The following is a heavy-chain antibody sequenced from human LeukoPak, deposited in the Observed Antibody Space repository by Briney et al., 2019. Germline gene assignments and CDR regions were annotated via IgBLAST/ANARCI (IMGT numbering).Heavy chain of an antibody. CDR1: GGTFSNYA. J-gene: IGHJ4*02. CDR3: ARGLGDSSGYYYSDY. V-gene: IGHV1-69*13. D-gene: IGHD3-22*01. CDR2: IIPIFGTG. Sequence: ASVKVSCKASGGTFSNYAISWVRQAPGQGLEWMGGIIPIFGTGNYAQKFQGRVTITADESTSTAYMELSSLRSEDTAVYYCARGLGDSSGYYYSDYWGQGTLVTVSS.